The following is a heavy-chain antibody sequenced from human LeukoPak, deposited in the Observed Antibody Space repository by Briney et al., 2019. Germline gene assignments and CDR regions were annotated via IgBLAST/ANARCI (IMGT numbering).Heavy chain of an antibody. J-gene: IGHJ3*02. CDR1: GFTFSSYG. CDR2: IWYDGSNK. D-gene: IGHD1-26*01. Sequence: GRSLRLSCAASGFTFSSYGMHWVRQAPGKGLEWVAVIWYDGSNKYYADSVKGRFTTSRDNSKNTLYLQMNSLRAEDTAVYYCAKDKGGQSDAFDIWGQGTMVTVSS. CDR3: AKDKGGQSDAFDI. V-gene: IGHV3-33*06.